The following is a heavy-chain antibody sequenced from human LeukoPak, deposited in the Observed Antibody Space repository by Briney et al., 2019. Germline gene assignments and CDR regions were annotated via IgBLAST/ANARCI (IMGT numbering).Heavy chain of an antibody. CDR1: GGSFSGYY. J-gene: IGHJ4*02. CDR3: AREHRRSSSWYGY. Sequence: PSETLSLTCAVYGGSFSGYYWSWIRQPPGKGLEWIGEINHSGSTNYNPSLKSRVTISVDTSKNQFSLKLSSVTAADTAVCYCAREHRRSSSWYGYWGQGTLVTVSS. D-gene: IGHD6-13*01. V-gene: IGHV4-34*01. CDR2: INHSGST.